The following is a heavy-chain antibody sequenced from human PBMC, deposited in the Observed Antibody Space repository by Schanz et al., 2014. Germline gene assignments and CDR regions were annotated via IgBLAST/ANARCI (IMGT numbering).Heavy chain of an antibody. CDR3: ARGGPAYYFDD. Sequence: QVQVVQSGGGLVKPGGSLRLSCAASGFVFGDYYMTWIRQARGKGLEWVSYISSSSSTRYYADSVKGRFTISRDNAKNSLFLQMNSLRAEDTAVYYCARGGPAYYFDDWGQGTLVTVSS. J-gene: IGHJ4*02. V-gene: IGHV3-11*04. CDR1: GFVFGDYY. CDR2: ISSSSSTR.